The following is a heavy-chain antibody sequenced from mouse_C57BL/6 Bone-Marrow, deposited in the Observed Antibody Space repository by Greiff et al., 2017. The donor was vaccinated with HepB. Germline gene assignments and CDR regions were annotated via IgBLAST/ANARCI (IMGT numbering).Heavy chain of an antibody. CDR1: GYTFTDYY. V-gene: IGHV1-19*01. CDR2: INPYNGGT. J-gene: IGHJ3*01. Sequence: EVHLVESGPVLVKPGASVKMSCKASGYTFTDYYMNWVKQSHGKSLEWIGVINPYNGGTSYNQKFKGKATLTVDKSSSTAYMELNSLTSEDSAVYYCARGYGYSFAYWGQGTLVTVSA. CDR3: ARGYGYSFAY. D-gene: IGHD2-2*01.